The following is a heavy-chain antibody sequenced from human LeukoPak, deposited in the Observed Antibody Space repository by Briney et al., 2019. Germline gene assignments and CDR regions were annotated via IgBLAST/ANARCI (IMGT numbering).Heavy chain of an antibody. CDR3: AKGDYYDFDS. V-gene: IGHV3-23*01. D-gene: IGHD3-22*01. CDR1: RFTFSSYA. CDR2: ISSSGGGT. Sequence: GGSLILSCAASRFTFSSYAMTWVRQAPGKGLEWVSRISSSGGGTHYADSMKGRFTISRDNSKNTLYLQMNSLRAEDTAVYYCAKGDYYDFDSWGQGTLVTVSS. J-gene: IGHJ5*01.